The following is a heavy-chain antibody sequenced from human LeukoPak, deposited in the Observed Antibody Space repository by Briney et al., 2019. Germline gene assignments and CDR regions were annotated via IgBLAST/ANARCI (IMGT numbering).Heavy chain of an antibody. V-gene: IGHV3-48*03. CDR3: ARAYYDFWSGYYHYYMDV. J-gene: IGHJ6*03. CDR1: GFTFSSYE. CDR2: ISSSGSTI. D-gene: IGHD3-3*01. Sequence: SGGSLRLSCAASGFTFSSYEMNWVRQAPGKGLEWVSYISSSGSTIYYADSVKGRFTISRDNAKNSLYLQMNSLRAEDTAVYYCARAYYDFWSGYYHYYMDVWGKGTTVTVSS.